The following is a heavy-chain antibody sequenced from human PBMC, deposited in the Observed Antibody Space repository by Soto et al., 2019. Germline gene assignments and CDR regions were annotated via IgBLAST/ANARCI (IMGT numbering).Heavy chain of an antibody. J-gene: IGHJ6*02. CDR3: ARERKYYHSSGLSRRFYYAVMAV. D-gene: IGHD3-22*01. CDR1: GGTFGGFG. V-gene: IGHV3-48*03. Sequence: HPWADSGGTFGGFGISWIRQATGEGLEWVSYIDGSGFRTNHAGSVKGRFTISRDNARNSLYLQMNSLRAEDTAVYYCARERKYYHSSGLSRRFYYAVMAVWGHGTTVPGSS. CDR2: IDGSGFRT.